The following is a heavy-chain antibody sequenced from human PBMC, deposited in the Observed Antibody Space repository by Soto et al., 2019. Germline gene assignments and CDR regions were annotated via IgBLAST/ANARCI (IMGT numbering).Heavy chain of an antibody. V-gene: IGHV3-64*02. CDR3: ARGFPRRGTTVAPPYYYGMDV. D-gene: IGHD4-17*01. CDR1: GFTFSSDA. Sequence: GGTLRLSCAASGFTFSSDAMHWVRQPPPRGLEDVSAISSNGGSTYYADSVKGRFTISRDNSKNKLYLQMSSLRAEDMAVYYCARGFPRRGTTVAPPYYYGMDVWGQGTTVTVSS. J-gene: IGHJ6*02. CDR2: ISSNGGST.